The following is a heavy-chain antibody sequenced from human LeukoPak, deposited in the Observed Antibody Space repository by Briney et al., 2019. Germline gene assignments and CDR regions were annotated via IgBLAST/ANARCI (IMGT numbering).Heavy chain of an antibody. CDR2: IIHSGST. J-gene: IGHJ4*02. CDR3: ARGILVTVYAAFDW. Sequence: SVTLSLTCGVYGGTFSGYYWTWLRQSPGMGLEWIGEIIHSGSTNYNPSLTSRVTISVDTSKKQFSLELSSVTAADTAVYYCARGILVTVYAAFDWWGQGTLVTVSS. D-gene: IGHD2-8*01. V-gene: IGHV4-34*01. CDR1: GGTFSGYY.